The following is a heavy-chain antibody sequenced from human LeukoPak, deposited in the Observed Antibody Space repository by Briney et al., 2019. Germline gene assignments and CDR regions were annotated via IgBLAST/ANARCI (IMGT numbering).Heavy chain of an antibody. CDR2: IIPIFGTA. Sequence: SVKVSCKDSGGTFISHAISWVRQAPGQGLEWMGGIIPIFGTANYAQKFQGRVTITADESTSTAYMELSSLRSEDTAVYYCALTRSNPYYYYGMDVWGQGTTVTVSS. V-gene: IGHV1-69*13. CDR3: ALTRSNPYYYYGMDV. J-gene: IGHJ6*02. D-gene: IGHD2-2*01. CDR1: GGTFISHA.